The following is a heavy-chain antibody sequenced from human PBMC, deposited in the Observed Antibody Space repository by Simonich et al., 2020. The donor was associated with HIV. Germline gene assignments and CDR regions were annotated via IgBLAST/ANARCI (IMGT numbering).Heavy chain of an antibody. D-gene: IGHD3-16*01. V-gene: IGHV3-30*07. Sequence: QVQLVESGGGVVQPGRSLRLSCAASGFTFSSYAMHWVRQAPGKVLEWVAVISYDGSNKYYADSVKGRVTISRDNSKNTLYLQMNSLRAEDTAVYYCASGGSISSVWADDYWGQGTLVTVSS. CDR1: GFTFSSYA. CDR3: ASGGSISSVWADDY. CDR2: ISYDGSNK. J-gene: IGHJ4*02.